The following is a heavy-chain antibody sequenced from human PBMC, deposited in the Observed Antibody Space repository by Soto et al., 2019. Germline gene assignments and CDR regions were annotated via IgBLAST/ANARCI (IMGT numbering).Heavy chain of an antibody. CDR3: ARDGYGGKNWYFDL. CDR1: GFTFSSYW. V-gene: IGHV3-74*01. Sequence: EVQLVESGGGLVQPGGSLRLSCADSGFTFSSYWMHWVRQAPGKGLVWVSRINSDGSSTSYADSVKGRFTISRDNAKNTLYLQMNSLRAEDTAVYYCARDGYGGKNWYFDLWGRGTLVTVSS. D-gene: IGHD4-17*01. CDR2: INSDGSST. J-gene: IGHJ2*01.